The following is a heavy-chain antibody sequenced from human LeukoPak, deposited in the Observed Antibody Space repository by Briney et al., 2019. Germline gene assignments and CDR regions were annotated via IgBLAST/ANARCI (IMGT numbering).Heavy chain of an antibody. CDR1: DFSFTNYA. CDR3: AKDRDPYDYGSGSYYNGVFDY. V-gene: IGHV3-23*01. Sequence: PGGSLRLSCAASDFSFTNYAMSWVRQAPGKGLEWVSAVSNRGASTYYADSVKGRFTISRDNSKNTLYLQMNSLRAEDTAVYYCAKDRDPYDYGSGSYYNGVFDYWGQGTLVTVSS. J-gene: IGHJ4*02. CDR2: VSNRGAST. D-gene: IGHD3-10*01.